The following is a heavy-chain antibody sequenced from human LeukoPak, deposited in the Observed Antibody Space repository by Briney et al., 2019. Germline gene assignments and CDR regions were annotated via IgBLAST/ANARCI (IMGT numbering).Heavy chain of an antibody. V-gene: IGHV4-59*01. CDR1: GASISNYY. CDR2: ISYSGST. Sequence: PSETLSLTCTVSGASISNYYWNWNRQPPGKGLEWIGYISYSGSTYYNPSLKSRVNISLDTSKNQFSLKVSSVTAADTAVYYCARDVSSWYRTFDPWGQGTLVTVSS. CDR3: ARDVSSWYRTFDP. D-gene: IGHD6-13*01. J-gene: IGHJ5*02.